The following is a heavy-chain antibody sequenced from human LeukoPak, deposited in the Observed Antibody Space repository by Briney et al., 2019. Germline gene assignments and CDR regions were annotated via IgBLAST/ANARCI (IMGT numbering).Heavy chain of an antibody. Sequence: SVKVSCKASGGTFSSYAISWVRQAPGQGLEWMGGIIPIFGTANYAQKFQGRVTITADESTSTAYMELSSLRSEDTAVYYCARSRFGVVVPAAIEYWGQGTLVTVSS. D-gene: IGHD2-2*02. CDR2: IIPIFGTA. CDR1: GGTFSSYA. CDR3: ARSRFGVVVPAAIEY. V-gene: IGHV1-69*13. J-gene: IGHJ4*02.